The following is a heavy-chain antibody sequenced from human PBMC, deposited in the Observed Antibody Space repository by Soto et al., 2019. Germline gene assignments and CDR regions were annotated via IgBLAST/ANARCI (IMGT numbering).Heavy chain of an antibody. J-gene: IGHJ6*02. V-gene: IGHV4-4*02. Sequence: GTLSLTCAVSGGSISSSNWWSWVRQPPGKGLEWIGEIYHSGSTNYNPSLKSRVTISVDKSKNQFSLKLTSVTAADTAVYYCARVSGSYYYGMDVWGQGTTVTVSS. D-gene: IGHD1-26*01. CDR3: ARVSGSYYYGMDV. CDR1: GGSISSSNW. CDR2: IYHSGST.